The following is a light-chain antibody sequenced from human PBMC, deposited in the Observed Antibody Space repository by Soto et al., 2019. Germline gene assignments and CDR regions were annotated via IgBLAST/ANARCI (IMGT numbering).Light chain of an antibody. Sequence: QSVLTQPASVSGSPGQSITISCTGTSSDVGGYNYVSWYQQHPGKAPKLMIYEVSNRPSGVSNRFSGAKSGNTASLTISGLAGDEEGDYYGSSDTGTSAIFGGGTK. CDR3: SSDTGTSAI. V-gene: IGLV2-14*01. CDR2: EVS. CDR1: SSDVGGYNY. J-gene: IGLJ2*01.